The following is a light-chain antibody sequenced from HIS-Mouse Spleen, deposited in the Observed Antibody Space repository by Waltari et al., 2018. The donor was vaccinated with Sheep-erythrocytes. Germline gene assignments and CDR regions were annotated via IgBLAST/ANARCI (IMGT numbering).Light chain of an antibody. CDR3: QQYNSYSPLT. J-gene: IGKJ4*01. CDR1: QSISSW. Sequence: TQSPGTLSLSPGERATITCRASQSISSWLAWYQQKPGKAPKLLIYKASSLESGVPSRFSGSGSGTEFTLTISSLQPDDFATYYCQQYNSYSPLTFGGGTKVEIK. V-gene: IGKV1-5*03. CDR2: KAS.